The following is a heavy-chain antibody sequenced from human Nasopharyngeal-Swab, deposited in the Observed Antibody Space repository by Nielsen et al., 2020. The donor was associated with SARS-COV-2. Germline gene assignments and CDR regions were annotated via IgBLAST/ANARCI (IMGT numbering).Heavy chain of an antibody. Sequence: GESLKISCAASGFTFGSYSMHWVRQAPGKGLEYVSAIGSNEAETYYADSVKGRFSISRDNSKNILYLQMGTLRPEDTAVYYCATERGNWFYFDYWGHGTLVTVSS. J-gene: IGHJ4*01. D-gene: IGHD3-9*01. CDR1: GFTFGSYS. CDR2: IGSNEAET. V-gene: IGHV3-64*02. CDR3: ATERGNWFYFDY.